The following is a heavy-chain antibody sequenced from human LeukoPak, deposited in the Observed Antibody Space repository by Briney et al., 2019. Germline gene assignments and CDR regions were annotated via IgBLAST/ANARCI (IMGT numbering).Heavy chain of an antibody. CDR3: ARGAWIFGRAFDI. Sequence: SETLSLTCAVYGGSFSGYYWSWIRQPPGKGLEWIGEINHSGSTNYNPSLKSRVTISVDTSKNQFSLKLSSVTAADTAVYYCARGAWIFGRAFDICGQGTMLTVSS. J-gene: IGHJ3*02. D-gene: IGHD3-3*01. CDR2: INHSGST. V-gene: IGHV4-34*01. CDR1: GGSFSGYY.